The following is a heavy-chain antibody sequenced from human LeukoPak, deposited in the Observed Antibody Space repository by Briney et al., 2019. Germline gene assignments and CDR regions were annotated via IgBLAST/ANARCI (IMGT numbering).Heavy chain of an antibody. V-gene: IGHV4-59*11. CDR1: GGSFSGHY. CDR2: IYYSGST. CDR3: ARVYYSRSYDYWYFDL. Sequence: SETLSLTCAVYGGSFSGHYWSWIRQPPGKGLEWIGYIYYSGSTNYNPSLKSRVTISVDTSKNQFSLKLGSVTAADTAVYYCARVYYSRSYDYWYFDLWGRGTLVTVSS. D-gene: IGHD6-13*01. J-gene: IGHJ2*01.